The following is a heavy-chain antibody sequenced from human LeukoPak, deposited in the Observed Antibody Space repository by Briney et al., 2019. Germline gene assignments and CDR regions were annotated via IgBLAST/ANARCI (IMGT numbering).Heavy chain of an antibody. V-gene: IGHV4-59*01. Sequence: SETLSLTCTVSGGSISSYFWSWIRQPPGKGLEWIGYIYYSGGTNYNPSLKSRVTISVDTSKTQFSLKLSSVTAADTAVYYCARVYGSGSSPYFDYWGQGTLVTVSS. CDR2: IYYSGGT. J-gene: IGHJ4*02. CDR3: ARVYGSGSSPYFDY. D-gene: IGHD3-10*01. CDR1: GGSISSYF.